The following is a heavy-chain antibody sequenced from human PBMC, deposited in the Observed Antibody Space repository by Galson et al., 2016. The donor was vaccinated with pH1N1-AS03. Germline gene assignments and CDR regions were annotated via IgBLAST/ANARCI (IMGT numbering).Heavy chain of an antibody. CDR1: GFTFDQYA. V-gene: IGHV3-43D*04. CDR3: GKDLNRFGDPRPHLPIDS. D-gene: IGHD4-17*01. CDR2: ITWDGAFT. J-gene: IGHJ4*02. Sequence: SLRLSCAASGFTFDQYAMHWVRQRPGKGPEWVSVITWDGAFTYYADAVKGRFIISRDIAKTSLYLQMNSLRVEDTALYYCGKDLNRFGDPRPHLPIDSSGQGSLISVAS.